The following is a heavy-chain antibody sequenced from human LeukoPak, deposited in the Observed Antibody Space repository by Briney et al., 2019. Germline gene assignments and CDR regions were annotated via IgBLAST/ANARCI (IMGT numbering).Heavy chain of an antibody. J-gene: IGHJ4*02. CDR2: IKQDGSEK. Sequence: GGSLRLSCAASGFTFSSYWMSWVRQAPGKGLEWVANIKQDGSEKYYVDSVKGRFTISRDNARNSLELQMNSLRVEDTAVYYCAKVAKYYYGSETYYFFEQWGQGTPVTASS. CDR3: AKVAKYYYGSETYYFFEQ. CDR1: GFTFSSYW. V-gene: IGHV3-7*01. D-gene: IGHD3-10*01.